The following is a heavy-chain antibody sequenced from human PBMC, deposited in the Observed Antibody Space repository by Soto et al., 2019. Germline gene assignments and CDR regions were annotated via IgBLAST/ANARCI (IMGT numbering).Heavy chain of an antibody. CDR2: ISWNSGSI. CDR1: GFTFDDYA. D-gene: IGHD5-18*01. V-gene: IGHV3-9*01. J-gene: IGHJ4*02. CDR3: AKDIRADTAMVTLDY. Sequence: GGSLRLSCAASGFTFDDYAMHWVRQAPGKGLEWVSGISWNSGSIGYADSVKGRFTISRDNAKNSLYLQMNSLRAEDTALYYCAKDIRADTAMVTLDYWGQGTLVTVSS.